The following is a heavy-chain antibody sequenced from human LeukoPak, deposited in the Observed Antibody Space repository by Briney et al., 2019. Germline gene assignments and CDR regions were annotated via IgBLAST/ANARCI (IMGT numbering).Heavy chain of an antibody. D-gene: IGHD3-10*01. CDR1: GFTFSSYW. V-gene: IGHV3-7*01. J-gene: IGHJ4*02. CDR2: IKQDGSVT. Sequence: GGSLRLSCEASGFTFSSYWMSLVRQAPGEGLEGVANIKQDGSVTYYVDSVKCRFTLSRDNAKHSLYLQMNSLRAEDTAVYYCARTYYYGSGRLREPFDYWGQGTLVAVSS. CDR3: ARTYYYGSGRLREPFDY.